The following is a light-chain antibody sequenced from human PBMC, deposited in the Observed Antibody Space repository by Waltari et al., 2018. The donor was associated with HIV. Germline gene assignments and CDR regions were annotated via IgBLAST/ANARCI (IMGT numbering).Light chain of an antibody. V-gene: IGLV8-61*01. Sequence: QTVVTQEPSFSVSPGGTVTLTCGLSSGSVSTCDYPSWYQQTPGQAPRTLIYSTNTRSSGVPDRFSGSILGNKAALTITGAQADDESDYYCVLYMGSGSCMFGGGTKLTVL. CDR2: STN. CDR3: VLYMGSGSCM. J-gene: IGLJ3*02. CDR1: SGSVSTCDY.